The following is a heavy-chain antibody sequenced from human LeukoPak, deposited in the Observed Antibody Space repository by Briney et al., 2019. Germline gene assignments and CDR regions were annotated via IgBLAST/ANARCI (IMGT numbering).Heavy chain of an antibody. J-gene: IGHJ6*03. CDR3: ASFYCSGGSCYQYYSYYYMDV. CDR2: TYYRSKWYN. CDR1: GDSVSSNSAA. V-gene: IGHV6-1*01. D-gene: IGHD2-15*01. Sequence: SQTLSLTCAISGDSVSSNSAAWNWIRQSPSRGLEWLGRTYYRSKWYNDYAVSVKSRITIKPDTSKNQFSLQLNSVTAADTAVYYCASFYCSGGSCYQYYSYYYMDVWGKGTTVTISS.